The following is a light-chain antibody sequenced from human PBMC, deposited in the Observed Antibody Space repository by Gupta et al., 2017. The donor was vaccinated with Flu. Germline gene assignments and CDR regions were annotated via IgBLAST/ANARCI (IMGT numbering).Light chain of an antibody. CDR2: GAS. V-gene: IGKV1-39*01. CDR3: QQNCITPLT. CDR1: QSISTY. Sequence: DIQMNQSSSSLSASVGDRVTITCRASQSISTYLNWYQQKPGKAPKFLIYGASSLKSGVPSRFSGSGSGTDFILTISSLQPEDFAAYYCQQNCITPLTFGGGTKVEIK. J-gene: IGKJ4*01.